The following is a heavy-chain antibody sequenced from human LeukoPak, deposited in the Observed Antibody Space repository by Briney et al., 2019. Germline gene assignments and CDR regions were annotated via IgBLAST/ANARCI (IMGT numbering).Heavy chain of an antibody. CDR3: ATHAGGYYYGSGSYYGMDV. D-gene: IGHD3-10*01. CDR1: GFTVSSNY. V-gene: IGHV3-66*01. Sequence: PGGSLRLSCAASGFTVSSNYMSWVRQAPGKGLEWVSLIYSDATTYYADSVKGRFTISRDNSKNTLYLHMDSLRAEDTAVYFCATHAGGYYYGSGSYYGMDVWGQGTTVTVSS. J-gene: IGHJ6*02. CDR2: IYSDATT.